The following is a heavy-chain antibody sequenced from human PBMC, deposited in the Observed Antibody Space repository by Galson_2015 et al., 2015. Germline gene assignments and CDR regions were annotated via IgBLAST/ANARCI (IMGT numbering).Heavy chain of an antibody. CDR3: AKDGGLIDY. V-gene: IGHV3-30*04. Sequence: SLRLSCAASGFTFSSYAMHWVRQAPGKGLEWVAVISYDGSNKYYADSVKGRFTISRDNSKNTLYLQMNSLRAEDTAVYYCAKDGGLIDYWGQGTLVTVSS. D-gene: IGHD2-15*01. CDR2: ISYDGSNK. J-gene: IGHJ4*02. CDR1: GFTFSSYA.